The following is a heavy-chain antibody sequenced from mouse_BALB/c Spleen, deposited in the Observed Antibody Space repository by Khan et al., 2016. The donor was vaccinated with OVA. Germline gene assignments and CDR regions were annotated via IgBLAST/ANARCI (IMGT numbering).Heavy chain of an antibody. Sequence: EVELVESGGGLVKPGGSLKLSCAASGFTFSSYAVSWIRQTPEKRLEWVASINSGGSTYYPDRVKGRCTISRDDARNILYLQMSSLRSEDTAMYYCTRVVDYWGQGTSVTVSS. CDR1: GFTFSSYA. CDR3: TRVVDY. J-gene: IGHJ4*01. V-gene: IGHV5-6-5*01. CDR2: INSGGST.